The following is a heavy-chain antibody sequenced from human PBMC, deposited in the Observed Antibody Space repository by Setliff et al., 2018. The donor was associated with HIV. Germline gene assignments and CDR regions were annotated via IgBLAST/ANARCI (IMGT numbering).Heavy chain of an antibody. V-gene: IGHV4-31*03. CDR3: ARGATYRSGWHFDY. Sequence: SETLFTCTVSGGSISSGDYYWSWIRQHPGKGLEWIGYIYYSGSTFYNPSLTSRVTISVDTSKNQFSLKLTSVTAADTAVYYCARGATYRSGWHFDYWGQGTLVTVS. J-gene: IGHJ4*02. CDR1: GGSISSGDYY. D-gene: IGHD6-19*01. CDR2: IYYSGST.